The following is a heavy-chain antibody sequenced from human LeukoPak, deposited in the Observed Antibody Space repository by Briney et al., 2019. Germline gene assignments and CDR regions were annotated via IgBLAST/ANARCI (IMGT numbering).Heavy chain of an antibody. Sequence: ASVTVSCKASGYIFTYYYMHWVRQAPGQGLEWMGIINPNGGSTSYAQKFQGRVTVTSDTSTSTVYMELSSLRSEDTAVYYCAREGTMVRGVISWGQGTLVTVSS. CDR2: INPNGGST. CDR3: AREGTMVRGVIS. V-gene: IGHV1-46*01. D-gene: IGHD3-10*01. CDR1: GYIFTYYY. J-gene: IGHJ4*02.